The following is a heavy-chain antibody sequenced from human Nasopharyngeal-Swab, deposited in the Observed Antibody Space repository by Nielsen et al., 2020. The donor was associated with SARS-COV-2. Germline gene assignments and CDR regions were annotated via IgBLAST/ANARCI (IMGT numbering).Heavy chain of an antibody. Sequence: ASVKVSCKASGYTFTSYYMHWVRKAPGQGLEWMGIINPSGGSTSYAQKFQGRVTMTRDTSTSTVYMELSSLRSEDTAVYYCARDRQITMIVATGIDYWGQGTLVTVSS. V-gene: IGHV1-46*01. J-gene: IGHJ4*02. CDR1: GYTFTSYY. CDR2: INPSGGST. CDR3: ARDRQITMIVATGIDY. D-gene: IGHD3-22*01.